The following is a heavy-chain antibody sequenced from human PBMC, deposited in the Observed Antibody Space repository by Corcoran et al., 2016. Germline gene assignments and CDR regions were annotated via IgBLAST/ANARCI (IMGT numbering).Heavy chain of an antibody. J-gene: IGHJ6*02. D-gene: IGHD3-16*02. Sequence: QVQLVQSGAEVKKPGASVKVSCTASGYTFTGYYMHWVLQAPGQGLEWMGWINPNSGGTNYAQKFQGRVTMTRDTSISTAYMELSRLSTDDTAIDYCARARGPASAARPVYRDYYYYGIDVWGQGTTVTVSS. CDR1: GYTFTGYY. CDR2: INPNSGGT. V-gene: IGHV1-2*02. CDR3: ARARGPASAARPVYRDYYYYGIDV.